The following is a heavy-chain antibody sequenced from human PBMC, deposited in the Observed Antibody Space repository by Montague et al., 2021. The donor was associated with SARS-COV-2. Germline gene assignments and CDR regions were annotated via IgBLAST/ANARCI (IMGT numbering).Heavy chain of an antibody. CDR1: GFSLSTSGMC. CDR2: IDWDDDK. D-gene: IGHD3-9*01. CDR3: ARLYYGILIGYYKGFDY. Sequence: PALVQPTQTLTLTCTFSGFSLSTSGMCVSWIRQPPGKALEWLARIDWDDDKYYSTSLKTRLTISKDTSKNQVVLTMTNMDPVDTATYYCARLYYGILIGYYKGFDYWGQGTLVTVSS. J-gene: IGHJ4*02. V-gene: IGHV2-70*11.